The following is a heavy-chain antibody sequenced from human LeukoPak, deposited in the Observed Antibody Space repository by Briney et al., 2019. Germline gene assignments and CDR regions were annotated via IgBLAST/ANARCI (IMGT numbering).Heavy chain of an antibody. Sequence: SETLSLTCTLSGGSVSSSTFFWGWIRQPPGKGLEWIGSIYYSGSTYYNPSLKSRVTISVDTSKNQFSLKLSSVTAADTAVYYCARHITGPYYYDSSGYYFDYWGQGTLVTVSS. D-gene: IGHD3-22*01. CDR1: GGSVSSSTFF. J-gene: IGHJ4*02. CDR3: ARHITGPYYYDSSGYYFDY. V-gene: IGHV4-39*01. CDR2: IYYSGST.